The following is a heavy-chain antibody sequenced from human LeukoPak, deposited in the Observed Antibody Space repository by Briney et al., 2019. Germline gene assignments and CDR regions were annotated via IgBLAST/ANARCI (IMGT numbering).Heavy chain of an antibody. J-gene: IGHJ5*02. CDR1: GGSFSGYY. D-gene: IGHD6-19*01. CDR2: INHSGST. CDR3: AREAGRGTSSGWYIGLVQGFGP. V-gene: IGHV4-34*01. Sequence: SETLSLTCAVYGGSFSGYYWSWIRQPPGKGLEWIGEINHSGSTNYNPSLKSRVTISVDTSKNQFSLKLSSVTAADTAVYYCAREAGRGTSSGWYIGLVQGFGPWGQGTLVTVSS.